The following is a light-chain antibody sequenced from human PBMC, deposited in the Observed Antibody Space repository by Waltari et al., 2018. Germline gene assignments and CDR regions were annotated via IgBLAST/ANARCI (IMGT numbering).Light chain of an antibody. V-gene: IGLV1-51*02. J-gene: IGLJ7*01. CDR1: SSNLGTNY. CDR3: GTWDSSLSGAV. CDR2: ENS. Sequence: QSVLTQPPSVSAAPGPRVTISCSGGSSNLGTNYVSRYRPFPGTAPKLLIYENSERPSGIPGRFSGSKSGTSATLDITGLQAGDEADYYCGTWDSSLSGAVFGGGTHLTVL.